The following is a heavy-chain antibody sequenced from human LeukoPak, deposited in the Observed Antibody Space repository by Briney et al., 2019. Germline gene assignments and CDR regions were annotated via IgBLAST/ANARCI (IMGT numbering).Heavy chain of an antibody. J-gene: IGHJ4*02. V-gene: IGHV4-39*01. D-gene: IGHD1-7*01. Sequence: SETLSLTCTVSGGSISSSSYYWGWIRQPPGKGLEWIGSIYYSGSTYYNPSLKSRVTISVDTSKNQFSLKLSSVTAADTAVYYCARPELRGFDYWGQGTLVTVSS. CDR1: GGSISSSSYY. CDR2: IYYSGST. CDR3: ARPELRGFDY.